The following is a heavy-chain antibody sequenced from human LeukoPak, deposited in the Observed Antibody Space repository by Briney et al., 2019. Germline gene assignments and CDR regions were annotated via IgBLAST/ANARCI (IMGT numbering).Heavy chain of an antibody. D-gene: IGHD6-6*01. CDR3: ARSRAYSSSEDY. J-gene: IGHJ4*02. Sequence: SVKVSCKASGGTFSSYAISWVRQAPGQGLEWMGRIIPIFGTANYAQKFQGRVTITTDEFTSTAYMELSSLRSEDTAVYYCARSRAYSSSEDYWGQGTLVTVSS. CDR1: GGTFSSYA. CDR2: IIPIFGTA. V-gene: IGHV1-69*05.